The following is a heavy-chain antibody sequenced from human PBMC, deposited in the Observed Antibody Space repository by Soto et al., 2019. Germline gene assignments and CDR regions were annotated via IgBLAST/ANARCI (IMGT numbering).Heavy chain of an antibody. D-gene: IGHD3-3*01. V-gene: IGHV4-59*08. CDR3: ARAPTWTDDWFDP. CDR1: GGSISSYY. Sequence: SETLSLTCTVSGGSISSYYWSWFRQSPEKGPEWIGYIYYSGTTNYNPSLQSRVTMSVDSSKNQVSLKLSSVTAADTAVYYCARAPTWTDDWFDPWGQGTLVTVSS. J-gene: IGHJ5*02. CDR2: IYYSGTT.